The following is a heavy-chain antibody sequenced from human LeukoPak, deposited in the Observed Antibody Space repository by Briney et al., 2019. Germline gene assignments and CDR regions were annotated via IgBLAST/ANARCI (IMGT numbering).Heavy chain of an antibody. CDR1: GFTFSSYA. Sequence: GGSLRLSCAASGFTFSSYAMSRVRQAPGKGLEWVSAISGSGGSTYYADSVKGRFTISRDNSKNTLYLQMNSLRAEDTAVYYCAKGRTYSSSSPFDYWGQGTLVTVSS. J-gene: IGHJ4*02. CDR3: AKGRTYSSSSPFDY. V-gene: IGHV3-23*01. CDR2: ISGSGGST. D-gene: IGHD6-6*01.